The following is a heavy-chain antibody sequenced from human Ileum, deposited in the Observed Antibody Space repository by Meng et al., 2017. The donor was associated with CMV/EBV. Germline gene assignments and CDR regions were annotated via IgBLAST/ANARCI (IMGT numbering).Heavy chain of an antibody. J-gene: IGHJ4*02. CDR2: IYHSGST. CDR1: GGSISSSSYY. D-gene: IGHD3-3*01. CDR3: AREITIFGVVIIPVGFDY. V-gene: IGHV4-39*07. Sequence: SETLSLTCTVSGGSISSSSYYWGWIRQPPGKGLEWIGSIYHSGSTYYNPSLKSRVTISVDTSKNQFSLKLSSVTAADTAVYYCAREITIFGVVIIPVGFDYWGQGTLVTVSS.